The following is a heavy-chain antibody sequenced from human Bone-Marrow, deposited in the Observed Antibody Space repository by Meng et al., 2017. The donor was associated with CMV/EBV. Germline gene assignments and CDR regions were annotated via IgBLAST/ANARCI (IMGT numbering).Heavy chain of an antibody. J-gene: IGHJ5*02. CDR3: ARDRRYCSSTSCYNPRFDP. D-gene: IGHD2-2*02. CDR1: SFSGYD. V-gene: IGHV4-34*01. CDR2: INHSGST. Sequence: SFSGYDWSWIRQPPGKGLEWIGEINHSGSTNYNPSLKSRVTISVDTSKNQFSLKLSSVTAADTAVYYCARDRRYCSSTSCYNPRFDPWGQGTLVTVSS.